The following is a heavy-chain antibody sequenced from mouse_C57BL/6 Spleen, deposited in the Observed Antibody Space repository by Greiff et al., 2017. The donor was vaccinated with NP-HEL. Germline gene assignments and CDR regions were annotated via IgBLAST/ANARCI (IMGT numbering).Heavy chain of an antibody. V-gene: IGHV1-53*01. CDR3: ARWKLRYSYWYFDV. J-gene: IGHJ1*03. Sequence: QVQLKQPGTELVKPGASVKLSCKASGYTFTSYWMHWVKQRPGQGLEWIGNINPSNGGTNYNEKFKSKATLTVDKSSSTAYMQLSSLTSEDSAVYYCARWKLRYSYWYFDVWGTGTTVTVSS. D-gene: IGHD1-1*01. CDR2: INPSNGGT. CDR1: GYTFTSYW.